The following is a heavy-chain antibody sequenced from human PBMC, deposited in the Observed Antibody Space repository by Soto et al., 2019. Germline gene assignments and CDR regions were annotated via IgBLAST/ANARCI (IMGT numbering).Heavy chain of an antibody. CDR3: ARDCTGSGCFCIY. Sequence: QVQLVQWAAEVKKPGASVKVSCKASGYTLTNYAISWVRQAPGQGPEWMGWINTYNGNSNYAQKFQGRVTMTTDTSTNTAYMELRSLTSDDTAVYYCARDCTGSGCFCIYWGQGTLVTVSS. CDR2: INTYNGNS. CDR1: GYTLTNYA. V-gene: IGHV1-18*01. D-gene: IGHD2-15*01. J-gene: IGHJ4*02.